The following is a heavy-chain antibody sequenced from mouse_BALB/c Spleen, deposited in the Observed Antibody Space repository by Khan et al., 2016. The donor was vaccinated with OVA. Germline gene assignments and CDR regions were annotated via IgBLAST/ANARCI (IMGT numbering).Heavy chain of an antibody. V-gene: IGHV5-6*01. CDR1: GFTFSTYG. Sequence: EVELVESGGDLVKPGGSLKLSCAASGFTFSTYGMSWVRQAPDKRLEWVATVSTGGSYTYYPDSVKGRFTISRDNATNTLYLQMSGLRSDDTAIFYCTRLAYYYDCEGFAYWGQGTLVTVSA. J-gene: IGHJ3*01. D-gene: IGHD1-1*01. CDR3: TRLAYYYDCEGFAY. CDR2: VSTGGSYT.